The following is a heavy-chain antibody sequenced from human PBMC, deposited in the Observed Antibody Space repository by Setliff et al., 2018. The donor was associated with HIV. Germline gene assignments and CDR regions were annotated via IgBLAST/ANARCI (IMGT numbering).Heavy chain of an antibody. CDR1: GGSISTYF. CDR3: TKGPGKGSFMDH. J-gene: IGHJ4*02. Sequence: PSETLSLTCTVSGGSISTYFWSWVRQAPGKGLEWVGRIKTKTDGGTTDYAAPVKGRFTISRDDSENTLYLQMISLKTEDTAVYYCTKGPGKGSFMDHWGQGTLVTVSS. CDR2: IKTKTDGGTT. D-gene: IGHD6-13*01. V-gene: IGHV3-15*01.